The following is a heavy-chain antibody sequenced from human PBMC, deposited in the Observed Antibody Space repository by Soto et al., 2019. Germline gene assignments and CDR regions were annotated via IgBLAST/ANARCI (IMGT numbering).Heavy chain of an antibody. Sequence: ASVKVSCKASGYTFTSYPMHWVRQAPGQRLEWMGWINAGNGDTKYSQKFQGRVTITRDTSASTAYMELSSLRSEDTAVYYCARVLGVTLPCDYWGQGTLVTVSS. CDR1: GYTFTSYP. CDR2: INAGNGDT. V-gene: IGHV1-3*01. J-gene: IGHJ4*02. D-gene: IGHD3-10*01. CDR3: ARVLGVTLPCDY.